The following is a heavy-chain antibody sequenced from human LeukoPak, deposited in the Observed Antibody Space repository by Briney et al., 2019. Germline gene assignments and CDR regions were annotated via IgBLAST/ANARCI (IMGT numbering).Heavy chain of an antibody. CDR1: GYPFSTWE. CDR3: ARGPRNDP. V-gene: IGHV1-8*01. J-gene: IGHJ5*02. CDR2: VHPDSGNT. Sequence: ASVKVSCKTSGYPFSTWEINWVRQAAGQGLEWLGWVHPDSGNTDYAQKFRGRVTMSRDTSTSTAYMELSGLRFDDTAVYFCARGPRNDPWGQGTLVTVSS. D-gene: IGHD1-14*01.